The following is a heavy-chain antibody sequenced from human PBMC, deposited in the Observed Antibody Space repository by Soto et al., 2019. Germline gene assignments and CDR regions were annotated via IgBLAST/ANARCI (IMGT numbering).Heavy chain of an antibody. CDR3: ARGLEYDILTGYFPGSYYGMDV. CDR1: GFTFSSYE. Sequence: PGGSLRLSCAASGFTFSSYEMNWVRQAPGKGLEWVSYISSSGSTIYYADSVKGRFTISRDNAKNSLYLQMNSLRAEDTAVYYCARGLEYDILTGYFPGSYYGMDVWGQGTTVTVSS. D-gene: IGHD3-9*01. V-gene: IGHV3-48*03. J-gene: IGHJ6*02. CDR2: ISSSGSTI.